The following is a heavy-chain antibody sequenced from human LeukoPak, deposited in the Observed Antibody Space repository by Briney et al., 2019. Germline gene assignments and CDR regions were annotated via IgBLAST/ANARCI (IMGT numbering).Heavy chain of an antibody. CDR3: AKTCYDFWSGYYGLFDY. CDR2: ISGSGGST. Sequence: GGSLRLSCAASGFTFSSYAMSWVRQAPGKGLEWVSAISGSGGSTYYADSVKGRFTISRDNSKNTLYLQMNSLRAEDTAVYYCAKTCYDFWSGYYGLFDYWGQGTLVTVSS. J-gene: IGHJ4*02. CDR1: GFTFSSYA. D-gene: IGHD3-3*01. V-gene: IGHV3-23*01.